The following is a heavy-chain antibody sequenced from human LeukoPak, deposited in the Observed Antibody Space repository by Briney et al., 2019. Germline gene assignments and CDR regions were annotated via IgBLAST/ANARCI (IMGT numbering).Heavy chain of an antibody. V-gene: IGHV1-18*01. CDR3: ARVVVGESVVPAAGYFDY. CDR2: IITYSGNT. D-gene: IGHD2-2*01. J-gene: IGHJ4*02. Sequence: ASVKVSCKASGGTFSSYTISWVRQAPGQGLEWMGRIITYSGNTNYAQKLQGRVTMTTDTSTTTAYMELRSLRSDDTAVYYCARVVVGESVVPAAGYFDYWGQGTLVTVSS. CDR1: GGTFSSYT.